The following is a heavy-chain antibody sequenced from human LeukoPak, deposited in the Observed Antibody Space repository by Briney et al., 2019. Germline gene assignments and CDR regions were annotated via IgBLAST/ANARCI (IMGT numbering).Heavy chain of an antibody. Sequence: SETLSLTCAVYGGSFSGHYWSWIRQPPGKGLEWIGEINHSGSTNYNPSLKSRVTISVDTSKNQFSLKLSSVTAADTAVYYCARVKGQLWGASDYWGQGTLVTVSS. J-gene: IGHJ4*02. CDR1: GGSFSGHY. D-gene: IGHD5-18*01. V-gene: IGHV4-34*01. CDR3: ARVKGQLWGASDY. CDR2: INHSGST.